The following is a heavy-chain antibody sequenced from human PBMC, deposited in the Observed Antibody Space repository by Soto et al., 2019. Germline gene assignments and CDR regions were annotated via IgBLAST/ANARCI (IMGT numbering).Heavy chain of an antibody. CDR2: ISGSGGST. CDR1: GFTFSSYA. V-gene: IGHV3-23*01. D-gene: IGHD2-2*01. Sequence: EVQLLESGGGLVQPGGSLRLSCAASGFTFSSYAMSWVRQAPGKGLEWVSAISGSGGSTYYADSVKGRFTISRDNSKNTLYLQMNSLRAEDTAVYYCAKTRMYCSSTSCYRLRYFDSFDYWGQGTLVTVSS. CDR3: AKTRMYCSSTSCYRLRYFDSFDY. J-gene: IGHJ4*02.